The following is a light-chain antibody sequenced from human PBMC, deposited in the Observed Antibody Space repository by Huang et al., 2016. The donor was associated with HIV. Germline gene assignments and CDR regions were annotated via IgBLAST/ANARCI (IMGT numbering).Light chain of an antibody. Sequence: EIVLTQSPGTLSLSPGERATLSCRASQSVSSSYLAWYQQKPGQAPRLLIYGASSRATVIPDRFSGSGSGTDFTLTISRLEPEDFAVYYCQQYGSSRIFTFGPGTKVDIK. V-gene: IGKV3-20*01. CDR1: QSVSSSY. CDR2: GAS. J-gene: IGKJ3*01. CDR3: QQYGSSRIFT.